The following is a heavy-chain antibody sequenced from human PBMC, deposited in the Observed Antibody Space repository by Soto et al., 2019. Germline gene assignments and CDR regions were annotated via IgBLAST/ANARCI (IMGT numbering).Heavy chain of an antibody. Sequence: QVQLVESGGGVVQPGRSLRLSCAASGFTFSGYGMHWVRQAPGKGLEWVAVISYDGSNKYYADSVKGRFTISRDNSKNTLYLQMNSLRAEDTAVYYCAKDWQQWVHYYGMDVWGQGTTVTVSS. CDR3: AKDWQQWVHYYGMDV. V-gene: IGHV3-30*18. D-gene: IGHD6-19*01. CDR2: ISYDGSNK. J-gene: IGHJ6*02. CDR1: GFTFSGYG.